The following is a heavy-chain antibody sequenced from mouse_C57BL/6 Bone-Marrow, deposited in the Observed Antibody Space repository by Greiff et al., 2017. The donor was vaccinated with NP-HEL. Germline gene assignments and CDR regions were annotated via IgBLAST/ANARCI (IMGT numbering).Heavy chain of an antibody. Sequence: QVQLQQPGAELVKPGASVKMSCKASGYTFTSYWITWVKQRPGQGLEWIGDIYPGSGSTNSNEKFKSKATLTVGTSSSTAYMQLSSLTSEDSAVYYCARVTLRWDYWGQGTTLTVSS. CDR2: IYPGSGST. D-gene: IGHD3-2*02. V-gene: IGHV1-55*01. J-gene: IGHJ2*01. CDR3: ARVTLRWDY. CDR1: GYTFTSYW.